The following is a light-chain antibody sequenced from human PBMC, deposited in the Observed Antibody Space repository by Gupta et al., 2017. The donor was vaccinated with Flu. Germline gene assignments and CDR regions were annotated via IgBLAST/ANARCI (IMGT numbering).Light chain of an antibody. CDR1: QSVSGSY. CDR3: QQYITSPCT. CDR2: RAS. Sequence: EIVLTQSPGTLSLSPGERATLSCRASQSVSGSYLAWYQQKPGQAPRLLMYRASSRATGIPDRFSGSGSGTDFTLTISRLEPEDFAVYYCQQYITSPCTFGHGTKVDIK. V-gene: IGKV3-20*01. J-gene: IGKJ3*01.